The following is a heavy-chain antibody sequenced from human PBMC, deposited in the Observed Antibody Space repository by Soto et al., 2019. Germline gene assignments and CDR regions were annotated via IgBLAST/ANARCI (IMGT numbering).Heavy chain of an antibody. CDR2: IWHDGSNK. J-gene: IGHJ6*02. V-gene: IGHV3-33*01. Sequence: QVQVVESGGGVVQPGRSLRLSCAASGFTFSSYTMYWVRQAPGKGLEGVAVIWHDGSNKYYVDSVKGRFTISRDNSKNTLYLQINSLRAEDTAVYYCAREDWNDGHYCGMGVWGQGTTVTVSS. CDR1: GFTFSSYT. CDR3: AREDWNDGHYCGMGV. D-gene: IGHD1-1*01.